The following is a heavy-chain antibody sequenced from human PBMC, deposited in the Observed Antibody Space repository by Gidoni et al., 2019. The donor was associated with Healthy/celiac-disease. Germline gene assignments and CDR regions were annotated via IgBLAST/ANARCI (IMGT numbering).Heavy chain of an antibody. CDR1: GGSISSSSYY. V-gene: IGHV4-39*02. D-gene: IGHD1-1*01. J-gene: IGHJ4*02. Sequence: QLQLQESGPGLVKPPEPLSLTCTVSGGSISSSSYYWGWIRRPPGKGLEWFGSIDYSGSTYYNPSHKNRVAISVDTSKNQFSLELSSVTAADTAVYYCARDSVTGLEPDYWGQGTLVTVSS. CDR3: ARDSVTGLEPDY. CDR2: IDYSGST.